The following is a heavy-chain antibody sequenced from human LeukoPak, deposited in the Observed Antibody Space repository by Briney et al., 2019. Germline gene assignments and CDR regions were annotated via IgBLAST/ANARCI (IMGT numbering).Heavy chain of an antibody. V-gene: IGHV3-7*01. CDR3: ARGGYYDISLLFYFDY. CDR2: IQQDGSDK. Sequence: GGSLRLSCAASGFTFSSSWMSWVRQAPGKGLEWVANIQQDGSDKYYVDSVKGRFTISRDNAKNSLYLQMNRLRAEDTAVYYCARGGYYDISLLFYFDYWGQGTLVTVSS. J-gene: IGHJ4*02. CDR1: GFTFSSSW. D-gene: IGHD3-9*01.